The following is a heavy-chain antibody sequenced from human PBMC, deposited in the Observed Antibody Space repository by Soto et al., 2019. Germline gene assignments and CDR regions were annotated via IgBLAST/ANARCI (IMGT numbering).Heavy chain of an antibody. CDR2: IYYSGST. J-gene: IGHJ6*02. D-gene: IGHD3-10*01. CDR1: GGSISSGGYY. CDR3: ARDTITMVRGAPYYYYGMDV. Sequence: SETLSLTCTVSGGSISSGGYYWSWIRQHPGKGLEWIGYIYYSGSTYYNPSLKSRVTISVDTSKNQFSLKLSSVTAADTAVYYCARDTITMVRGAPYYYYGMDVWGQGTTVTVSS. V-gene: IGHV4-31*03.